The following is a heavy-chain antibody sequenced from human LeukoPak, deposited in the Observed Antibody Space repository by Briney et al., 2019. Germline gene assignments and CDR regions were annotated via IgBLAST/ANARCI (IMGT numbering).Heavy chain of an antibody. CDR2: IYYSGST. CDR3: ARRGFGKNFDY. J-gene: IGHJ4*02. Sequence: SETLSLTCTVSGGSISSYYWSWIRQPPGKGLEWIGYIYYSGSTNYNPSLKSRVTISVDTSKNQFSLKLSSVTAADTAVYYCARRGFGKNFDYWGQGTLVTVSS. V-gene: IGHV4-59*01. CDR1: GGSISSYY. D-gene: IGHD3-10*01.